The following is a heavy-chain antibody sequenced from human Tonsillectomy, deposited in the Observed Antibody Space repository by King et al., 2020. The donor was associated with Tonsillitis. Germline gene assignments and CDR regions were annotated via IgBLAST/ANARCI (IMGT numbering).Heavy chain of an antibody. CDR3: ALSPNDSSDYYTTPYNWFDP. Sequence: TLKESGPTLVKPTQTLTLTCTFSGFSLSTSGVGVGWIRPPPGKALEWLALIYWDDDKRYSPSLKSRLTITKDTSKNQVVIKMTNMDPVDTATYYCALSPNDSSDYYTTPYNWFDPWGQGPLVTVSS. CDR1: GFSLSTSGVG. V-gene: IGHV2-5*02. J-gene: IGHJ5*02. CDR2: IYWDDDK. D-gene: IGHD3-22*01.